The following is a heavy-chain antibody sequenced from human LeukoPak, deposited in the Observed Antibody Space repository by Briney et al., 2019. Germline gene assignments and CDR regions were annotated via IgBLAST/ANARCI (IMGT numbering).Heavy chain of an antibody. J-gene: IGHJ4*02. CDR2: ISVASNT. CDR1: GLAFSSYA. V-gene: IGHV3-23*01. CDR3: ADYGVSGVRNNFY. Sequence: PGGSQRLSCAASGLAFSSYAMGWVRQTPGKGLEWVSTISVASNTFYADSVKGSFTISRDNSRNTVYLQMTSLRADDTAVYYCADYGVSGVRNNFYWGQGTLVTVSS. D-gene: IGHD3-3*01.